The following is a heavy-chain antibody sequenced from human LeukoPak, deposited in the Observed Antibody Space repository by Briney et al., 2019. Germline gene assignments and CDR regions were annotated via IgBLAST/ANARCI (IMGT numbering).Heavy chain of an antibody. CDR1: GGTFSSYA. CDR2: IIPIFGTA. J-gene: IGHJ4*02. D-gene: IGHD3-22*01. V-gene: IGHV1-69*13. CDR3: ARMGDYYDSSGYFDY. Sequence: SVKVSCKASGGTFSSYAISWVRQAPGQGLEWMGGIIPIFGTANYAQKFRGRVTITADESTSTAYMELSSLRSEDTAVYYCARMGDYYDSSGYFDYWGQGTLVTVSS.